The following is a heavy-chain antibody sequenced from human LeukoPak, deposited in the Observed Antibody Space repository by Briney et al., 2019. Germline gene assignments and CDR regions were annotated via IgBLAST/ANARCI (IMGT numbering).Heavy chain of an antibody. V-gene: IGHV3-23*01. Sequence: GGSLRLSCAASGYTFSSSAMSWVRQAPGKGLEWVSAISNNGGYTYYADSVQGRFTISRDNSKSTLCLQMNSLRAEDTAVYYCAKQLGYCSDGSCYFPYWGQGTLVTVSS. CDR3: AKQLGYCSDGSCYFPY. CDR1: GYTFSSSA. J-gene: IGHJ4*02. CDR2: ISNNGGYT. D-gene: IGHD2-15*01.